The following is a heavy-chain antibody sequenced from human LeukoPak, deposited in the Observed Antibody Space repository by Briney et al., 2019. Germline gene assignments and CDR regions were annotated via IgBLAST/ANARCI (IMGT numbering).Heavy chain of an antibody. CDR2: ISDNGRTK. CDR3: AKDSDTMIVVVITLDY. V-gene: IGHV3-11*01. Sequence: PGGSLRLSCAASGLTFSDYHMSWIRQAPGKGLEWVSHISDNGRTKYYANSVQGRFTVSRDNSKNTLYLQMNSLRAEDTAVYYCAKDSDTMIVVVITLDYWGQGTLVTVSS. D-gene: IGHD3-22*01. J-gene: IGHJ4*02. CDR1: GLTFSDYH.